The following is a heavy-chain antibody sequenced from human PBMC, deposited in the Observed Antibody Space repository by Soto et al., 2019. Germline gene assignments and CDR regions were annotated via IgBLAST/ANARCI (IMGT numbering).Heavy chain of an antibody. CDR3: AKDLGGAETTYFQH. CDR1: GFTFSSYA. Sequence: GESLKISCAASGFTFSSYARSWVRQAPGKGLEWVSAISGSGGSTYYADSVKGRFTISRDNSKNTLYLQMNSLRAEDTAVYYCAKDLGGAETTYFQHWGQGTLVTVS. CDR2: ISGSGGST. V-gene: IGHV3-23*01. D-gene: IGHD1-1*01. J-gene: IGHJ1*01.